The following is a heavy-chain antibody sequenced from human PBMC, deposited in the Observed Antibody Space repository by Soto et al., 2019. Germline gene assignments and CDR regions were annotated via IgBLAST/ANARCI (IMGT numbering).Heavy chain of an antibody. Sequence: SETLSLTCTVSGGSISSGGYYWSWIRQHPGKGLEWIGYIYYSGSTYYNPYLKSRVTISVDTSKNQFSLKLSSVTAADTAVYYCARVKNYGGKLKGPNAFDIWGQGTMVTVSS. CDR1: GGSISSGGYY. J-gene: IGHJ3*02. D-gene: IGHD4-17*01. CDR3: ARVKNYGGKLKGPNAFDI. CDR2: IYYSGST. V-gene: IGHV4-31*03.